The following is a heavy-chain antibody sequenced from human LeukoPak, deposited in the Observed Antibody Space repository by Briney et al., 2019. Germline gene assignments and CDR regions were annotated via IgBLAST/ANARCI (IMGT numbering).Heavy chain of an antibody. J-gene: IGHJ4*02. CDR2: ISSSGSTI. Sequence: GGSLRLSCAASGFTFSDDYMSWIRQAPGKGLEWVSYISSSGSTIYYADSVKGRFTISRDNAENSLYLQMNSLRAEDTAVYYCARGSHVGAALDYWGQGPLVTVSS. CDR1: GFTFSDDY. V-gene: IGHV3-11*01. CDR3: ARGSHVGAALDY. D-gene: IGHD1-26*01.